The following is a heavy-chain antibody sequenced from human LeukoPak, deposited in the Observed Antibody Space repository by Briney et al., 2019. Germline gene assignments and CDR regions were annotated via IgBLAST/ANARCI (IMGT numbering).Heavy chain of an antibody. D-gene: IGHD3-22*01. Sequence: SETLSFTCTVSGGSISSYYWSWIRQPAGKGLEWIGRIYTSGSTNYNPSLKSRVTMSVDTSKNQFSLKLSSVTAADTAVYYCARGLYYYDSSGSDHYYYYYMDVWGKGTTVTVSS. J-gene: IGHJ6*03. CDR3: ARGLYYYDSSGSDHYYYYYMDV. CDR2: IYTSGST. V-gene: IGHV4-4*07. CDR1: GGSISSYY.